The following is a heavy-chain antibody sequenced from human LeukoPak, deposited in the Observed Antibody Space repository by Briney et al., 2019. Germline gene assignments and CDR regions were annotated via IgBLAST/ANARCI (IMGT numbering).Heavy chain of an antibody. CDR1: GGSISSGSYY. J-gene: IGHJ4*02. Sequence: SETLSLTCTVSGGSISSGSYYWSWIRQPAGKGLEWIGRIYTSGSTNYNPSLKSRVSISVDTSKNQFSLNLNSVTAADTAVYYCARHQYQLSALDYWGQGTLVTASS. V-gene: IGHV4-61*02. CDR3: ARHQYQLSALDY. CDR2: IYTSGST. D-gene: IGHD2-2*01.